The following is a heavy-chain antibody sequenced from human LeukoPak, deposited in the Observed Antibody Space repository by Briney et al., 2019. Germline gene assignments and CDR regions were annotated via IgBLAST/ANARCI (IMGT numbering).Heavy chain of an antibody. D-gene: IGHD2-2*01. CDR1: GDTFSSYA. Sequence: SLKVSCKASGDTFSSYAISWVPPGPGQGLGWMGEIIPIFGTANYAQTFQSRVTITADKSTSTAYMELSSLRTEDTAVYYCARSDIVVVPAASVISWFDPWGQGTLVTVSS. V-gene: IGHV1-69*06. CDR2: IIPIFGTA. CDR3: ARSDIVVVPAASVISWFDP. J-gene: IGHJ5*02.